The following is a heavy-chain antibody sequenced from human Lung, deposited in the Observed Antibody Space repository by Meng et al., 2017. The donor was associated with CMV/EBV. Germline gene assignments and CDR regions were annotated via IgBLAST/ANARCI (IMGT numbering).Heavy chain of an antibody. CDR1: GFTFDDHA. D-gene: IGHD1-26*01. Sequence: GGSXRLXCAASGFTFDDHAMHWVRQAPGKGLEWVSGISWNSGTIDYADSVKGRFTISTDNAKTSLYLEMNSLRAEDMGFYYCAKGSYGLAGSYFDSWGQGXLVTVSS. J-gene: IGHJ4*02. CDR3: AKGSYGLAGSYFDS. V-gene: IGHV3-9*03. CDR2: ISWNSGTI.